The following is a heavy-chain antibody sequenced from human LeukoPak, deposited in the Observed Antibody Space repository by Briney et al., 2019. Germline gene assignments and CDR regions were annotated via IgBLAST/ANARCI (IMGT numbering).Heavy chain of an antibody. CDR1: GGSIGSSIFY. D-gene: IGHD4-17*01. J-gene: IGHJ5*02. CDR3: ARHTRLGGDFGPEFDP. Sequence: SETLSLTCTVSGGSIGSSIFYCGWLRHPPGTALDWLGGIYHSGITYYNPSLKSRVTISVDTSKNQFSLKLSTVTAADTAVYYCARHTRLGGDFGPEFDPWGQGTLVTVSS. CDR2: IYHSGIT. V-gene: IGHV4-39*01.